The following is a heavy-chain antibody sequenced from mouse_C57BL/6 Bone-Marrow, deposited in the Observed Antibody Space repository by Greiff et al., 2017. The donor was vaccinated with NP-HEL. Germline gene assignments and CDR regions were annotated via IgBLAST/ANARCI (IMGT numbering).Heavy chain of an antibody. D-gene: IGHD2-4*01. Sequence: VQLQQSGAELVMPGASVKLSCKASGYTFTSYWMHWVKQRPGQGLEWIGEIDPSDSYTNYNQKFKGKATLTVDKSSSTAYMQLSSLTSEDSAVYYCARNKDYDGNYFDYWDRGTTLTVTA. CDR1: GYTFTSYW. J-gene: IGHJ2*01. V-gene: IGHV1-69*01. CDR3: ARNKDYDGNYFDY. CDR2: IDPSDSYT.